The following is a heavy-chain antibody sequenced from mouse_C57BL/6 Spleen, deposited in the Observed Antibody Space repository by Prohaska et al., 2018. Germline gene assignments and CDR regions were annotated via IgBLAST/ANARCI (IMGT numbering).Heavy chain of an antibody. V-gene: IGHV1-64*01. CDR2: IHPNSGST. J-gene: IGHJ3*01. CDR1: GYTFTSYW. CDR3: ARSEGLVFWFAY. D-gene: IGHD2-2*01. Sequence: QVQLQQPGAELVKPGASVKLSCKASGYTFTSYWMHWVKQRPGQGLEWIGMIHPNSGSTNYNEKFKSKATLTVDKSSSTAYMQLSSLTSEDSAVYYCARSEGLVFWFAYWGQGTLVTVSA.